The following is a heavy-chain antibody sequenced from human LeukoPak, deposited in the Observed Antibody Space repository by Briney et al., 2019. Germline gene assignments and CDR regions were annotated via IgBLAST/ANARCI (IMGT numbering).Heavy chain of an antibody. CDR1: GFTVSSNY. CDR3: ARMSSGWSRAFDI. J-gene: IGHJ3*02. CDR2: IYSGGST. V-gene: IGHV3-66*02. Sequence: GGSLRLSCAASGFTVSSNYMSWVRQAPGKGLEWVSVIYSGGSTYYAESVKGRFTISRDNYKNTLYLQMNSLRAEDTAVYYCARMSSGWSRAFDIWGQGTMVTVSS. D-gene: IGHD6-19*01.